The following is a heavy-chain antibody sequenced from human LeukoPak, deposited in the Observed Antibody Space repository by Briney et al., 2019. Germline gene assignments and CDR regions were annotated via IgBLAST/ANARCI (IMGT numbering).Heavy chain of an antibody. CDR2: IRYAGNSK. CDR1: EFSFSSYG. Sequence: GGSLRLSCTASEFSFSSYGMHWVRQAPGKGLEWVAFIRYAGNSKDYGDSVKGRFTISRDNSKSTLYLQMNSLRAEDTAVYYCAGGDTGFLYWGQGTLVTVSS. V-gene: IGHV3-30*02. J-gene: IGHJ4*02. CDR3: AGGDTGFLY. D-gene: IGHD3-16*01.